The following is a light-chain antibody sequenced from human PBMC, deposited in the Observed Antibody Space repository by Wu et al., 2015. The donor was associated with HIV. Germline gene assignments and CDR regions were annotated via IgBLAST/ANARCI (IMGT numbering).Light chain of an antibody. V-gene: IGKV1-27*01. CDR2: GAS. CDR1: QDINIY. Sequence: QMTQSPSFLSASVGDRVTLTCRASQDINIYLTWYQQKPGKVPKLLIHGASFLAPGVPSRFSGSRFGTNFTLTINSLQPEDFATYYCQQFNSYPHTFGQGTKLEIK. J-gene: IGKJ2*01. CDR3: QQFNSYPHT.